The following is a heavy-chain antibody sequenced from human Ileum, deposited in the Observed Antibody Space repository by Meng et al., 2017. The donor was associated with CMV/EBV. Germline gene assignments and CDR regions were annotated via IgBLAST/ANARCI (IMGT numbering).Heavy chain of an antibody. D-gene: IGHD2-2*01. Sequence: GRLRESGPGLVNPSETLSLTCTVSGGSISGYYWSWIRQPATKGLEWIGRVYSSGSTDYNPSLQSRVTMSVDTSKNQFSLKLSSVTAADTAVYYCARGSSSWAFDYWGQGTLVTVSS. J-gene: IGHJ4*02. CDR1: GGSISGYY. V-gene: IGHV4-4*07. CDR2: VYSSGST. CDR3: ARGSSSWAFDY.